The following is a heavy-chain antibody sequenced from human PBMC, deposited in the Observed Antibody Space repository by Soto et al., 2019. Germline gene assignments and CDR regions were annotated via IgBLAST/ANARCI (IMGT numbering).Heavy chain of an antibody. V-gene: IGHV3-21*01. J-gene: IGHJ4*02. Sequence: PGGSLRLSCAASGFTFSSYSMNWVRQAPGKGLEWVSSISSSSSYIYYADSVKGRFTISRDNAKNSLYLQMNSLRAEDTAVYYCARDGRSGYFNVDYWGQGTLVTVSS. D-gene: IGHD3-3*01. CDR1: GFTFSSYS. CDR3: ARDGRSGYFNVDY. CDR2: ISSSSSYI.